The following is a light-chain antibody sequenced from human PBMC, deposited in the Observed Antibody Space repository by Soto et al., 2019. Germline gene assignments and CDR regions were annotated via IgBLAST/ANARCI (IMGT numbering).Light chain of an antibody. CDR2: AAS. CDR3: QQYKNWPPWT. CDR1: QNIGTN. Sequence: EIVMTQSPATLSVSPGERATLSCRASQNIGTNLAWFQQKPGQAPRLLIYAASIRATDFPARFSGSGSGTEVTPTISRLQSGDFCGYFRQQYKNWPPWTFGHGTKVEIK. V-gene: IGKV3-15*01. J-gene: IGKJ1*01.